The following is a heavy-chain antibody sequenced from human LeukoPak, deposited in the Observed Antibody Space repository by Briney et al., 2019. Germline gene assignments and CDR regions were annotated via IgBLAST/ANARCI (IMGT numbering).Heavy chain of an antibody. CDR3: ASGQQQLINDFDY. CDR1: GFTFSSYA. D-gene: IGHD6-13*01. J-gene: IGHJ4*02. Sequence: GGSLRLSCAASGFTFSSYAMHWVRQAPGKGLEWVAVISYDGSNKYYADSVKGRFTISRDNSKNTLYLQMNSLRAEDTAVYYCASGQQQLINDFDYWGQGTLVTVSS. CDR2: ISYDGSNK. V-gene: IGHV3-30-3*01.